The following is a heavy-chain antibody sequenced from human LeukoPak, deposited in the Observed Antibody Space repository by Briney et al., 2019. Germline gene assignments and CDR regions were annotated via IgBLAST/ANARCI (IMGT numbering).Heavy chain of an antibody. J-gene: IGHJ4*02. Sequence: GGSLRLSCAASGFTFSSYAMSWVRQAPGKGLEWVSAISGSGGSTYYADSVKGRFTISRDNSKNTLYLQMNSLRAEDTAVYYCARLAIVVVPAAYYFDYWGQGTLVTVSS. CDR2: ISGSGGST. CDR3: ARLAIVVVPAAYYFDY. D-gene: IGHD2-2*03. CDR1: GFTFSSYA. V-gene: IGHV3-23*01.